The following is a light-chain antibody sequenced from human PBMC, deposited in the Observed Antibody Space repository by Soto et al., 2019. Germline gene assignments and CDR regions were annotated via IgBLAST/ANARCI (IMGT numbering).Light chain of an antibody. V-gene: IGKV3-15*01. CDR2: DAS. CDR3: QQYNNWRSIT. J-gene: IGKJ5*01. CDR1: QSVRNN. Sequence: EIVMTQSPATLSVSPGERATLSCRASQSVRNNLAWYQQKPGQAPRLLIYDASTRATGIPARLSGSGSGTEFTLTISSLQSEDFAVYYCQQYNNWRSITFGQGTRLEIK.